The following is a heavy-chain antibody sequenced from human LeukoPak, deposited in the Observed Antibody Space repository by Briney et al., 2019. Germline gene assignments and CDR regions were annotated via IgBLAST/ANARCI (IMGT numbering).Heavy chain of an antibody. CDR2: TNPNSGGT. Sequence: GASVKVSCKASGYTFTGYYMHWVRQAPGQGLEWMGWTNPNSGGTNYAQKFQGRVTMTRDTSISTAYMELSRLRSDDTAVYYCARDQGVVGATPLGYWGQGTLVTVSS. CDR3: ARDQGVVGATPLGY. CDR1: GYTFTGYY. J-gene: IGHJ4*02. D-gene: IGHD1-26*01. V-gene: IGHV1-2*02.